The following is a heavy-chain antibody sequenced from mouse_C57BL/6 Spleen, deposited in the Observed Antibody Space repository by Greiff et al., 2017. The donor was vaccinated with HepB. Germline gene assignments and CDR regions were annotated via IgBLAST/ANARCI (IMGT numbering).Heavy chain of an antibody. D-gene: IGHD1-1*02. CDR2: ISDGGSYT. Sequence: EVQRVESGGGLVKPGGSLKLSCAASGFTFSSYAMSWVRQTPEKRLEWVATISDGGSYTYYPDNVKGRFTISRDNAKNNLYLQMSHLKSEDTAMYYCAREGALWMDYWGQGTSVTVSS. CDR1: GFTFSSYA. CDR3: AREGALWMDY. V-gene: IGHV5-4*01. J-gene: IGHJ4*01.